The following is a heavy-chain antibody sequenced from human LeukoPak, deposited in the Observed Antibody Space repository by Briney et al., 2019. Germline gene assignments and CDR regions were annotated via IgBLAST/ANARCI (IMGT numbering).Heavy chain of an antibody. CDR1: GISLSNYG. Sequence: PGGSLRLSCAVSGISLSNYGMSWVRQAPGKGLEWVSSISSSSSYIYYADSVKGRFTISRDNAKNSLYLQMNSLRAEDTAVYYCARDSSSSLVVGAFDIWGQGTMVTVSS. CDR3: ARDSSSSLVVGAFDI. CDR2: ISSSSSYI. J-gene: IGHJ3*02. V-gene: IGHV3-21*01. D-gene: IGHD6-6*01.